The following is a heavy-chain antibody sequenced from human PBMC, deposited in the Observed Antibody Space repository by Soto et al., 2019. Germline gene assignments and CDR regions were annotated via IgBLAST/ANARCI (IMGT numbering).Heavy chain of an antibody. V-gene: IGHV3-48*03. CDR2: ISSSGSTI. Sequence: GGSLRLSCAASGFTFSSYEMNWVRQAPGKGLEWVSYISSSGSTIYYADSVKGRFTISRDNAKNSLYLQMNSLRAEDTAVYYCARDGVESGTAMVTPLGFDYWGQGTLVTVSS. D-gene: IGHD5-18*01. J-gene: IGHJ4*02. CDR1: GFTFSSYE. CDR3: ARDGVESGTAMVTPLGFDY.